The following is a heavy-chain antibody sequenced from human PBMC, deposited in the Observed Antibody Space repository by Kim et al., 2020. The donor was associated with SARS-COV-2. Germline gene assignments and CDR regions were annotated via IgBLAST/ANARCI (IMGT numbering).Heavy chain of an antibody. CDR2: ISSSSSYI. CDR3: ARDDYGDSALDYYYYGMDV. J-gene: IGHJ6*02. CDR1: GFTFSSYS. V-gene: IGHV3-21*01. Sequence: GGSLRLSCAASGFTFSSYSMNWVRQAPGKGLEWVSSISSSSSYIYYADSVKGRFTISRDNAKNSLYLQMNSLRAEDTAVYYCARDDYGDSALDYYYYGMDVWGQGTTVTVSS. D-gene: IGHD4-17*01.